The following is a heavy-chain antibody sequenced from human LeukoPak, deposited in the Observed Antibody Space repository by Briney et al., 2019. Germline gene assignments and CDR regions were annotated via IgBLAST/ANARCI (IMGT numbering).Heavy chain of an antibody. CDR1: GGSISSSSYY. D-gene: IGHD2-8*01. CDR3: ARRSDIVLMVYAMPSVYFDY. Sequence: SETLSLTSTVSGGSISSSSYYWGWIRQPPGKGLEWIGSIYYSGSTYYNPSLKSRVTISVDTSKNQFSLKLSSVTAADTAVYYCARRSDIVLMVYAMPSVYFDYWGQGTLVTVSS. CDR2: IYYSGST. J-gene: IGHJ4*02. V-gene: IGHV4-39*01.